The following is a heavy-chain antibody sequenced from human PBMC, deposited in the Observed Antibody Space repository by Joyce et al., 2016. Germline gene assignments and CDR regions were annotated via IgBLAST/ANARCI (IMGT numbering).Heavy chain of an antibody. CDR1: GYTFANYA. J-gene: IGHJ3*02. CDR3: ARDDQANQNYDFWSGYVLGAFDI. D-gene: IGHD3-3*01. CDR2: NNSKNGNT. V-gene: IGHV1-3*01. Sequence: QVQLVQSGAEVKKPGASVKVSCKASGYTFANYAIHWVRQAPGQRLEWMRGNNSKNGNTKYSQKYQGRVTITRDTSASTAYMELSSLKSEDSAVYYCARDDQANQNYDFWSGYVLGAFDIWGQGTMVTVSS.